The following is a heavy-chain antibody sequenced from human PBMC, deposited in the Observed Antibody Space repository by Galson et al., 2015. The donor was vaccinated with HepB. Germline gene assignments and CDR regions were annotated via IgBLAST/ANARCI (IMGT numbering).Heavy chain of an antibody. D-gene: IGHD5-24*01. CDR2: IWYDGSNK. V-gene: IGHV3-33*01. J-gene: IGHJ6*02. Sequence: SLRLSCAASGFTFSDYGIHWVRQAPGKGLEWVAVIWYDGSNKYYSDSVKGRFTISRDRFKNTVDLQMNSLRAEDTAVYYCARDKEGRGWYHSHYGMDIWGQGTTVTVSS. CDR1: GFTFSDYG. CDR3: ARDKEGRGWYHSHYGMDI.